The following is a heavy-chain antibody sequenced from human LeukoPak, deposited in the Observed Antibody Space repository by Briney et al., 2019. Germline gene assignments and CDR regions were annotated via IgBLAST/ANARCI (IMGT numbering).Heavy chain of an antibody. Sequence: GGSLRLSCAASGFTFRNYWMSWVRQAPGTGLEWVANIKQDGSDRNYVTSVRGRFTISRDNAKNSLYLQMNSLRAEDTAVYYCAKGSPYYYDSSGYRPEAFDIWGQGTMVTVSS. CDR2: IKQDGSDR. J-gene: IGHJ3*02. CDR3: AKGSPYYYDSSGYRPEAFDI. V-gene: IGHV3-7*03. CDR1: GFTFRNYW. D-gene: IGHD3-22*01.